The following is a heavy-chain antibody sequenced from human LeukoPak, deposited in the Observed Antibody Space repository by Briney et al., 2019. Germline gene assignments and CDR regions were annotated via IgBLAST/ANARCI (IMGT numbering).Heavy chain of an antibody. CDR1: GYSFTTYW. D-gene: IGHD3-22*01. V-gene: IGHV5-10-1*01. CDR2: IDPSDSHT. CDR3: ARTSVYDSSGHFDP. Sequence: GESLKISCKGSGYSFTTYWINWVRQMPGKGLEWMGRIDPSDSHTNYSPSFQGHVTISADKSISTAYLQWSSLKASDTAVYYCARTSVYDSSGHFDPWGQGTLVTVSS. J-gene: IGHJ5*02.